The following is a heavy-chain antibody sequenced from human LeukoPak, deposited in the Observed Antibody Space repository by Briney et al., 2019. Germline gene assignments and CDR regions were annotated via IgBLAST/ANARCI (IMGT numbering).Heavy chain of an antibody. CDR2: VSYDGSNK. J-gene: IGHJ4*02. CDR1: GFTFSSYG. D-gene: IGHD5-24*01. V-gene: IGHV3-30*18. CDR3: AKADGLQLLGPIDY. Sequence: PGGSLRLSCAASGFTFSSYGMHWVRQAPGKGLEWVAVVSYDGSNKYYADSVKGRFTISRDNSKNTLCLQMNSLRAEDTAVYYCAKADGLQLLGPIDYWGQGTLVTVSS.